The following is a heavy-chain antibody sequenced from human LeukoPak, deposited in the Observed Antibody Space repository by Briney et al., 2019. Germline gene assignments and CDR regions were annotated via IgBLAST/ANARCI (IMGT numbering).Heavy chain of an antibody. CDR3: ARGNYGGTFDY. D-gene: IGHD4-23*01. CDR1: GGSISSYY. CDR2: IFTSGST. J-gene: IGHJ4*02. V-gene: IGHV4-4*07. Sequence: SETLSLTCTVAGGSISSYYWSWIRQPAGKGLEWIGRIFTSGSTNYNPSLKSRVTMSVDTSKNQFSLRLSSVTAADTAVYYCARGNYGGTFDYWGQGTLVTVSS.